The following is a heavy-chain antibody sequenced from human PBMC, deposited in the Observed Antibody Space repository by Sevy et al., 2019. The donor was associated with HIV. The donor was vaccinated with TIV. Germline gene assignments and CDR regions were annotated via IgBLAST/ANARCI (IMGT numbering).Heavy chain of an antibody. J-gene: IGHJ6*02. CDR3: ARAGCSGGSCYYYYGMDV. CDR1: GGSISSYY. Sequence: SETLSLTCTVSGGSISSYYWSWIRQPAGKGLEWIGRIYTSGSTNYNPSLKSRVTMSVDTSKNQFSLKLSSVTAADTAVYYCARAGCSGGSCYYYYGMDVWGRGTTVTVSS. CDR2: IYTSGST. V-gene: IGHV4-4*07. D-gene: IGHD2-15*01.